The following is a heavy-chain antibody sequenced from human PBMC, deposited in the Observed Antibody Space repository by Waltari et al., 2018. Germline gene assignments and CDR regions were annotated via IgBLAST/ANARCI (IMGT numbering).Heavy chain of an antibody. CDR1: GGSFSGYY. V-gene: IGHV4-34*01. CDR2: INHRGST. D-gene: IGHD6-19*01. Sequence: QVQLQQWGAGLLKPSETLSLTCAVYGGSFSGYYWSWIRQPPGKGLEGIGEINHRGSTNYSPSRKRRVTISVDTSKNQFSLKLSSVTAADTAVYYCARKRSFTSGWYRHYYYYGMDVWGQGTTVTVSS. J-gene: IGHJ6*02. CDR3: ARKRSFTSGWYRHYYYYGMDV.